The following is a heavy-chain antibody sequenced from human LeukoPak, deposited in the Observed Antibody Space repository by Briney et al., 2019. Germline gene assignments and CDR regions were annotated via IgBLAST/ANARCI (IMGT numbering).Heavy chain of an antibody. CDR2: ISGSGGST. CDR1: GFTFSSYG. V-gene: IGHV3-23*01. Sequence: PGGTLRLSCAASGFTFSSYGMSWVRQAPGKGLEWVSAISGSGGSTYYADSVKGRFTISRDNSKNTLYLQMNSLRAEDTAVYYCAKIVVVITMGGGPFDYWGQGTLVTVSS. CDR3: AKIVVVITMGGGPFDY. J-gene: IGHJ4*02. D-gene: IGHD3-22*01.